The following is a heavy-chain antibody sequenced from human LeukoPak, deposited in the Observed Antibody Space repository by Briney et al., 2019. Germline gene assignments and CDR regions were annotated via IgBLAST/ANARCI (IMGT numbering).Heavy chain of an antibody. CDR2: IKSQTDGGTV. CDR1: GFTFTNAW. Sequence: GGSLRLSCVASGFTFTNAWMTWVRQAPGKGLEWVGRIKSQTDGGTVDYAAPVKGRFAISRDDSANTLYLQLNSLKTEDTAVYYRAKYQGYADYWGQGTLVTVSS. CDR3: AKYQGYADY. J-gene: IGHJ4*02. D-gene: IGHD5-12*01. V-gene: IGHV3-15*01.